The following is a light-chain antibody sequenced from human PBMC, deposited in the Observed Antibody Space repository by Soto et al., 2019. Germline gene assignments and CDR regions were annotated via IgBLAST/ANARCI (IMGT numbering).Light chain of an antibody. V-gene: IGKV1-12*01. CDR3: QQTHRFPIT. CDR2: SAY. Sequence: DIQMTQSPSTLSASFGDRVTITCLASQSIRSWVAWYQQKPGKAPDLLSASAYSLQSWVTSRVSGSGAGTDFTLTSSSLQPEAVAIYDGQQTHRFPITFGQGTRLEIK. J-gene: IGKJ5*01. CDR1: QSIRSW.